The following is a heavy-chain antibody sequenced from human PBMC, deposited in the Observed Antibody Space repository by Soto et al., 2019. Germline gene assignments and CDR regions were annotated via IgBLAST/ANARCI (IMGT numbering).Heavy chain of an antibody. CDR2: IYHSGST. CDR3: AREMGYCSGGSCYLTSGWFDP. V-gene: IGHV4-4*02. Sequence: QVQLQESGPGLVKPSGTLSLTCAVSSGSISSSNWWSWVRQPPGKGLEWIGEIYHSGSTNYNPSLHSRVTISVDKSKNQFSLELSSVTAADTAVYYCAREMGYCSGGSCYLTSGWFDPWGQGTLVTVSS. CDR1: SGSISSSNW. J-gene: IGHJ5*02. D-gene: IGHD2-15*01.